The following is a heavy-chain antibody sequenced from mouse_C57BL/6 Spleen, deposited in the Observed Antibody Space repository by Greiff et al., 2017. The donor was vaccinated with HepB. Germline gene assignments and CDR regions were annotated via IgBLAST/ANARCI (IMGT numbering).Heavy chain of an antibody. V-gene: IGHV3-2*02. CDR3: ARTARIKY. CDR1: GYSITSGYG. CDR2: ISYSGST. Sequence: VQLKHSGPGLVKPSQSLSLTCTVTGYSITSGYGWNWIRQFPGNKLEWMGYISYSGSTNYNPSLKSRISITRDTSKNQFFPQLNSVTTEDTATYYCARTARIKYWGQGTTLTVSS. J-gene: IGHJ2*01. D-gene: IGHD1-2*01.